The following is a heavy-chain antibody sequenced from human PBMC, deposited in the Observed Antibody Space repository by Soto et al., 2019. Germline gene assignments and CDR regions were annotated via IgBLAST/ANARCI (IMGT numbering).Heavy chain of an antibody. V-gene: IGHV3-23*01. Sequence: GGSLILSCRASGLNFGGYAMGWLRQTPGKGLEWVSGITGSGGITYYVDSVKGRFTIPRDNSKNTLFLQMSSLRAEDTAVYYCAKSVLPNGGARDYWGQGTLVTVSS. CDR1: GLNFGGYA. D-gene: IGHD2-21*01. CDR2: ITGSGGIT. J-gene: IGHJ4*02. CDR3: AKSVLPNGGARDY.